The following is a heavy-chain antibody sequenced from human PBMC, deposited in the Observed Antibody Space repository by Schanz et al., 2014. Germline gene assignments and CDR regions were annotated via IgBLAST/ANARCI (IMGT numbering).Heavy chain of an antibody. CDR2: IDGEGTDT. J-gene: IGHJ5*02. CDR1: GFTFRNHW. Sequence: EPLVVESGGGLVHPGGSLSLSCAASGFTFRNHWMHWFRQGPGKGLSWVSRIDGEGTDTRYADSVKGRFTISRDNARNMVFLQMSSLRADDTAVYYCVRDERISSGVWFDPWGQGTLVTVSS. V-gene: IGHV3-74*01. D-gene: IGHD3-22*01. CDR3: VRDERISSGVWFDP.